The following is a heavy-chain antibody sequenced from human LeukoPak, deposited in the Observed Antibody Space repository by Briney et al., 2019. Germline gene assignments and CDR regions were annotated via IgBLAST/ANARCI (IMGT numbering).Heavy chain of an antibody. CDR2: ITYIDGST. CDR3: ARTGYDYGTPLND. D-gene: IGHD5-18*01. J-gene: IGHJ4*02. V-gene: IGHV3-23*01. CDR1: GFTFSSYA. Sequence: GGSLRLSCAASGFTFSSYAMSWVRQAPGKGLEWVSGITYIDGSTYYADSVKGRFTISRDNSKSTLYLQMNSLRAEDTAVYYCARTGYDYGTPLNDWGQGTLVTVSS.